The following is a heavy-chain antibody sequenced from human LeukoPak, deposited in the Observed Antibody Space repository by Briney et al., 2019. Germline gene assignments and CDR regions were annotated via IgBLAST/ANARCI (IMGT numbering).Heavy chain of an antibody. V-gene: IGHV4-31*03. D-gene: IGHD6-13*01. CDR2: IYDNRFT. CDR3: AGGFDSSKMAY. Sequence: SETLSLTCSVSGGSITSGGHYWSWTRQHPGKGLEWIGCIYDNRFTYYNTSLGSRVTISVDSSENQFSLKLSSLTAADTAVYYCAGGFDSSKMAYWGQGTLVTVSS. J-gene: IGHJ4*02. CDR1: GGSITSGGHY.